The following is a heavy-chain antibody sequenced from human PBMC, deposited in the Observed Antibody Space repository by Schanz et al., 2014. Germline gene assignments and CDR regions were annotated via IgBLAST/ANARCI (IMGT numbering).Heavy chain of an antibody. J-gene: IGHJ4*02. V-gene: IGHV3-7*05. CDR3: ARKVVATIGGYYDN. CDR2: IKEDGSVK. D-gene: IGHD5-12*01. Sequence: EVQLVESGGGLVQPGGSLRLSCAASTFTFSSDWMSWVRQAPGKGLEWVANIKEDGSVKDYVDSVKGRFTISRDNAKNSLYLQMNSLRAEDTAVYYCARKVVATIGGYYDNWGQGTLVIVSS. CDR1: TFTFSSDW.